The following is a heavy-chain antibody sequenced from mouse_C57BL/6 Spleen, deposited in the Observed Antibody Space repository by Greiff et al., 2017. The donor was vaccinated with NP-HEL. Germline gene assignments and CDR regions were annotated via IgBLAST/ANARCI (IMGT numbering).Heavy chain of an antibody. CDR1: GYTFTSYT. D-gene: IGHD2-4*01. Sequence: QVQLQQSGAELARPGASVKMSCKASGYTFTSYTMHWVKQRPGQGLEWIGYINPSSGYTKYNQKFKDKATLTADKSSSTAYMQLSSLTSEDSAVYYCARDDYDPAWFAYWGQGTLVTVSA. CDR3: ARDDYDPAWFAY. J-gene: IGHJ3*01. CDR2: INPSSGYT. V-gene: IGHV1-4*01.